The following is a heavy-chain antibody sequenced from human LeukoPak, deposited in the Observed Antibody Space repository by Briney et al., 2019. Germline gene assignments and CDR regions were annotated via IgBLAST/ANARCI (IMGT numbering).Heavy chain of an antibody. J-gene: IGHJ4*02. CDR2: INHSGST. V-gene: IGHV4-34*01. Sequence: PSETLSLTCAVYGGSFSGYYWSWIRQPPGKGLEWIGEINHSGSTNYNPSLKSRVTISVDTSKNQFSLKLSSVTAADTAVYYCARRNGVAADYWGQGTLVTVSS. D-gene: IGHD1-14*01. CDR3: ARRNGVAADY. CDR1: GGSFSGYY.